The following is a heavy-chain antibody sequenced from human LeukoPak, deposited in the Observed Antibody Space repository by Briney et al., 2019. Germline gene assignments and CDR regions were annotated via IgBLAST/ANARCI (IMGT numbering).Heavy chain of an antibody. D-gene: IGHD7-27*01. CDR2: ISYDGSNK. CDR1: GFTFSSYA. V-gene: IGHV3-30-3*01. J-gene: IGHJ4*02. Sequence: GGSLRLSCAASGFTFSSYAMHWLRQAPGKGLEWVAVISYDGSNKYYADSVKGRFTISRDNSKNTLYLQMNSLRAEDTAVYYCARGPPNWGYDYWGQGTLVTVSS. CDR3: ARGPPNWGYDY.